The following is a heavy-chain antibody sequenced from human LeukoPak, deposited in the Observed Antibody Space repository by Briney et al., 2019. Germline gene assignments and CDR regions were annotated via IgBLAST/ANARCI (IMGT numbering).Heavy chain of an antibody. CDR2: ISGSGGST. CDR1: GFTFSSYA. D-gene: IGHD3-9*01. Sequence: GGSLRLSCAASGFTFSSYAMSWVRQAPGKGLEWVSAISGSGGSTYYADSVKGRFTISRDNSKNTLYLQMNSLRAEDTAVYYCAKGHYDILTGYYVYYYYYTDVWGKGTTVTVSS. CDR3: AKGHYDILTGYYVYYYYYTDV. V-gene: IGHV3-23*01. J-gene: IGHJ6*03.